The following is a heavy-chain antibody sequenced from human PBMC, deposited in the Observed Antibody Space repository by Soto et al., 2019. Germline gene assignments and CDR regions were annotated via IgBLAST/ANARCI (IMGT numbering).Heavy chain of an antibody. Sequence: QVQLVESGGGVVQPGRSLRLSCAASGFTFSSYGMHWVRQASGKGLEWVGVIWYDGSNKYYADSVKGRLTISRDNSKNKLYLDMNRLRAEDTAVYYCARVSSFAGPIYYYYGMDVWCQGTTVTVCS. V-gene: IGHV3-33*01. CDR3: ARVSSFAGPIYYYYGMDV. J-gene: IGHJ6*02. CDR2: IWYDGSNK. D-gene: IGHD6-13*01. CDR1: GFTFSSYG.